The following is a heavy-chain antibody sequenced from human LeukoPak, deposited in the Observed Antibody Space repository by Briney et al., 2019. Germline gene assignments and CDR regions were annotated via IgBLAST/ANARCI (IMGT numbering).Heavy chain of an antibody. D-gene: IGHD6-19*01. V-gene: IGHV3-53*01. CDR3: ARSSGWYGWFDP. J-gene: IGHJ5*02. CDR1: GFTVSSNY. Sequence: GGSLRLSCAASGFTVSSNYMSWVRQAPGKGLEWVSVIYSGGSTYYADSVKGRFTISRDNSKNALYLQMNSLRAEDTAVYYCARSSGWYGWFDPWGQGTLVTVSS. CDR2: IYSGGST.